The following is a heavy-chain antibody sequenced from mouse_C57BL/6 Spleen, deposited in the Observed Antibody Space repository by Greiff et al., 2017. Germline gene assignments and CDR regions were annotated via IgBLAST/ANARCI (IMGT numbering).Heavy chain of an antibody. CDR3: ARCTTVVFDY. V-gene: IGHV1-59*01. D-gene: IGHD1-1*01. J-gene: IGHJ2*01. CDR1: GYTFTSYW. Sequence: VQLQQPGAELVRPGTSVKLSCKASGYTFTSYWMHWVKQRPGQGLEWIGVIDPSDSYTNYNQKFKGKATLTVDTSSSTAYMQRSSLTSEDSAVYYCARCTTVVFDYWGQGTTLTVSS. CDR2: IDPSDSYT.